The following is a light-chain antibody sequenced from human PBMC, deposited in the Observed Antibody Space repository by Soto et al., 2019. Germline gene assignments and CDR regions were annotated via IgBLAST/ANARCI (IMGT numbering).Light chain of an antibody. V-gene: IGKV3-20*01. CDR2: AAS. Sequence: EIVLTQSPGTLSLSPGERATLSCRASQSVSSNYLAWYQQKAGQAPSLLIYAASTRATGIPDRFSGSGSGTDFTLTISRLEPEDFGMYYCQQYGTSAPITFGQGTRVEIE. CDR1: QSVSSNY. J-gene: IGKJ5*01. CDR3: QQYGTSAPIT.